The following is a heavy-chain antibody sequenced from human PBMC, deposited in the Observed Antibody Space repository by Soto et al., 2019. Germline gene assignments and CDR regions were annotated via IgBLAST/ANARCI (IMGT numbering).Heavy chain of an antibody. D-gene: IGHD5-18*01. Sequence: GESLKISCKGSGYSFTSYWISWVRQMPGKGLEWMGRIDPSDSYTNYSPSFQGHVTISADKSISTAYLQWSSPKASDTAIYYCASLVDTAMVIGMDVWGQGTTVTVSS. CDR2: IDPSDSYT. CDR1: GYSFTSYW. J-gene: IGHJ6*02. CDR3: ASLVDTAMVIGMDV. V-gene: IGHV5-10-1*01.